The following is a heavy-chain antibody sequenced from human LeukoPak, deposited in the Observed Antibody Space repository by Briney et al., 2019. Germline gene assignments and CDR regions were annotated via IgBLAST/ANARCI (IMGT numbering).Heavy chain of an antibody. CDR3: ARGLVVVAAVYYYYYYMDV. V-gene: IGHV3-48*03. CDR1: GFTFSSYE. D-gene: IGHD2-15*01. CDR2: ISSSGSTI. Sequence: GGSLRLSCAASGFTFSSYEMNWVRQAPGKGLGWVSYISSSGSTIYYADSVKGRFTISRDNAKNSLYLQMNSLRAEDTAVYYCARGLVVVAAVYYYYYYMDVWGKGTTVTVSS. J-gene: IGHJ6*03.